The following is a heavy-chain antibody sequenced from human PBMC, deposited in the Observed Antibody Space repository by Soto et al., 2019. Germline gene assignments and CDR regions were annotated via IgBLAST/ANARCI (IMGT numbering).Heavy chain of an antibody. J-gene: IGHJ4*02. CDR1: GYTFTSYG. D-gene: IGHD3-22*01. CDR3: ARDTPVEYYDSSGYYYSPGDY. V-gene: IGHV1-18*04. Sequence: ASVKVSCKASGYTFTSYGISWVRQAPGQGLEWMGWISAYNGNTNYAQRLQGRVTMTTDTSTSTAYMELRSLRSDDTAVYYCARDTPVEYYDSSGYYYSPGDYWGQGTLVTVSS. CDR2: ISAYNGNT.